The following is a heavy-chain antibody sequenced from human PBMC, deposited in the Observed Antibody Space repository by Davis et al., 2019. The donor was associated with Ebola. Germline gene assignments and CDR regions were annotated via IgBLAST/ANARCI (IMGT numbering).Heavy chain of an antibody. V-gene: IGHV1-8*01. CDR2: MNPNSGNT. J-gene: IGHJ4*02. CDR3: AREEVEDSLAYYFDS. CDR1: GYTFTSYD. D-gene: IGHD5-24*01. Sequence: ASVKVSCKASGYTFTSYDINWVRQATGQGLEWMGWMNPNSGNTGYAQKFQGRVTMTRNTSISTAYMELSSLRSEDTAVYYCAREEVEDSLAYYFDSWGQGTLVTVSS.